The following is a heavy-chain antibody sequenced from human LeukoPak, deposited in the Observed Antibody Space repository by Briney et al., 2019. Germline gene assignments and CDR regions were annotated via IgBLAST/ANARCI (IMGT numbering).Heavy chain of an antibody. CDR2: ISKNGGNT. CDR3: ARVGEGRYYQYYYMDV. Sequence: RPGGSLRLSCAASGFTLSSYAMHWVRQAPGKGLEYVSAISKNGGNTYYATSVKGRFSISRDNSKNTLYLQMGSLRTEDTAVYYCARVGEGRYYQYYYMDVWGKGTTVTVSS. V-gene: IGHV3-64*01. J-gene: IGHJ6*03. D-gene: IGHD1-26*01. CDR1: GFTLSSYA.